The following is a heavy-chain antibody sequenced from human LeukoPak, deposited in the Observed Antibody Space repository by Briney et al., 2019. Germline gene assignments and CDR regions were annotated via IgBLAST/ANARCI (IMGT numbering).Heavy chain of an antibody. D-gene: IGHD2-2*01. CDR2: ISWNSGSI. CDR3: AKAVVPAAHFDY. Sequence: GGSLRLSCAASGFTFDDYAMHWVRQAPGKGLEWVSGISWNSGSIGYADSVKGRFTISRDNAKNSLYLQMNGLRAEDTALYYCAKAVVPAAHFDYWGQGTLVTVSS. J-gene: IGHJ4*02. V-gene: IGHV3-9*01. CDR1: GFTFDDYA.